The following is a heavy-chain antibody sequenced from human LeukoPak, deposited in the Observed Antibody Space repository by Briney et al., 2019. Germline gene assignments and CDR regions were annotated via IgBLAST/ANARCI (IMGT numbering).Heavy chain of an antibody. Sequence: SGGSLRLSCTASGFTFSSYSMNWVRQAPGKGLEWVSYISSSSGTIYYADSVKGRFTISRDNAKNSLYLQMSSLRDEDTAVYYCAGANGMDVWGQGTTVTVSS. CDR1: GFTFSSYS. CDR2: ISSSSGTI. CDR3: AGANGMDV. J-gene: IGHJ6*02. V-gene: IGHV3-48*02.